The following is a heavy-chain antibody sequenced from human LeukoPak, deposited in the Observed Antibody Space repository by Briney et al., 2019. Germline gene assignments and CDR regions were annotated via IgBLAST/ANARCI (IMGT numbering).Heavy chain of an antibody. V-gene: IGHV4-59*01. CDR2: IYYSGST. CDR3: ARYGLIRGFEY. CDR1: GGSISSYY. J-gene: IGHJ4*02. Sequence: ETLSLTCTVSGGSISSYYWSWIRQPPGKELEWIGYIYYSGSTNYSLSLKSRVTISVDTSKNQFSLKLSSVTAADTAVYYCARYGLIRGFEYWGQGTLVTVSS. D-gene: IGHD3-16*01.